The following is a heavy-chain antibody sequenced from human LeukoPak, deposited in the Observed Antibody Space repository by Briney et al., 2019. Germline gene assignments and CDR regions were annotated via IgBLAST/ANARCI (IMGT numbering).Heavy chain of an antibody. CDR3: AKGREVFGDSRFDY. J-gene: IGHJ4*02. Sequence: GGSLRLSCAASGFTFDDYGMSWVRQAPGKGLEWVSGINWNGGSTGYADSVKGRFTISRDNSKNTLYLQMNRMTAEDTAVYYCAKGREVFGDSRFDYWGQGILVTVSS. V-gene: IGHV3-20*04. CDR2: INWNGGST. D-gene: IGHD4-17*01. CDR1: GFTFDDYG.